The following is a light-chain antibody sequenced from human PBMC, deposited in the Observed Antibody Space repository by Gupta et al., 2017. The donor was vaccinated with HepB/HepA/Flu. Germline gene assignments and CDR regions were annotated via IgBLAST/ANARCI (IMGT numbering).Light chain of an antibody. J-gene: IGKJ2*01. V-gene: IGKV3D-11*02. CDR2: DAS. Sequence: ELVLTQSPATLSLSPGERATLSCRARQSVSSYLAWYQQKPGQAPRLPIYDASNRATGIRARFSGSGAGTDFTLSISSLEPEDFAVYYCQQRSYGHSAYTFGQGTRVEMK. CDR3: QQRSYGHSAYT. CDR1: QSVSSY.